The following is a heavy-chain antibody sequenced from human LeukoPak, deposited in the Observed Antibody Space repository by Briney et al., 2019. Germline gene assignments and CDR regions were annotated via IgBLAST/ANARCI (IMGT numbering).Heavy chain of an antibody. D-gene: IGHD6-13*01. CDR1: GGSIRISSYY. V-gene: IGHV4-39*07. J-gene: IGHJ6*03. Sequence: PSETLSLTCTVSGGSIRISSYYWGWIRQPPGKGLEWIGSIYYSGSTYYNPSLKSRVTISVDTSKNQFSLKLSSVTAADTAVYYCARAEIAAAGTGYYYYYMDVWGKGTTVTVSS. CDR3: ARAEIAAAGTGYYYYYMDV. CDR2: IYYSGST.